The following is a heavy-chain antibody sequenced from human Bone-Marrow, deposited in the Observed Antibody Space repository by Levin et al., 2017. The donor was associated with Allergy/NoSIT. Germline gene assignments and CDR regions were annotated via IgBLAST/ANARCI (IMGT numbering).Heavy chain of an antibody. CDR1: GDTLKNYA. Sequence: KISCKASGDTLKNYAINWVRQAPGQRPEWMGGIIPLFGVANYAQKFQGRVTITADESTKTGYMELNNLRTEDIAIYYCARGEGHRNCDYWGQGTLVAVSS. CDR2: IIPLFGVA. CDR3: ARGEGHRNCDY. V-gene: IGHV1-69*01. J-gene: IGHJ4*02.